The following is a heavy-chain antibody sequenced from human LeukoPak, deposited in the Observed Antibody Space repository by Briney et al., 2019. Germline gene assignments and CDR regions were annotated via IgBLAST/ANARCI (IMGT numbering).Heavy chain of an antibody. CDR2: IRYDGSNK. V-gene: IGHV3-30*02. J-gene: IGHJ6*02. CDR3: AKDIGCSGGSCYSHYYYYYGMDV. Sequence: GGSLRLSCAASGFTFSSYGMHWVRQAPGKGLEWVAFIRYDGSNKYYADSVKGRFTISRDNSKNSLYLQMNSLRAEDTALYYCAKDIGCSGGSCYSHYYYYYGMDVWGQGTTVTVSS. D-gene: IGHD2-15*01. CDR1: GFTFSSYG.